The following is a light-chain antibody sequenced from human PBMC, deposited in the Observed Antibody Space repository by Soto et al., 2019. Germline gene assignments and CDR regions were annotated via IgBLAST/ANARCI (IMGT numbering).Light chain of an antibody. Sequence: EIVLTQSPDTLSLSPGERASLSCRASQRVSSNFLAWYQQKPGQAPRLLIYGASSRATGIPDRFSGSGSGAYFTLTISRMEPEDCAVYYCQQYGTSLPYTFGQGTKLEIK. CDR1: QRVSSNF. CDR2: GAS. CDR3: QQYGTSLPYT. V-gene: IGKV3-20*01. J-gene: IGKJ2*01.